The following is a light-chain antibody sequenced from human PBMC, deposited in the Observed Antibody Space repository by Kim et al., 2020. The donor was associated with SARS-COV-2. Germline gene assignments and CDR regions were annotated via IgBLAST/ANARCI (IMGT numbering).Light chain of an antibody. CDR3: SSYTSSNTLV. J-gene: IGLJ3*02. Sequence: GQSLTISCTGANSDVGAYNYVSWYQQHPGKAPKLMIYDVSKRPSWVSNRFSGSKSGNTASLTISGLQAEDEADYYCSSYTSSNTLVFGGGTKLTVL. CDR2: DVS. V-gene: IGLV2-14*03. CDR1: NSDVGAYNY.